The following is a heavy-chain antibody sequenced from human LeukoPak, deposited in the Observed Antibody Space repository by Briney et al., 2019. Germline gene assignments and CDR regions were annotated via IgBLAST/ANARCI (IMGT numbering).Heavy chain of an antibody. CDR2: ISGSGGSA. J-gene: IGHJ6*02. V-gene: IGHV3-23*01. D-gene: IGHD6-13*01. Sequence: SGGSLRLSCAASGLTFSSYAMSWVRQAPGKGLEWVSAISGSGGSAYYADSVKGRFTISRDNSKNTLYLQMNSVRAEDTAVYYCAKLLTDYSSSWYGNYYYYGMDVWGQGTTVTVSS. CDR3: AKLLTDYSSSWYGNYYYYGMDV. CDR1: GLTFSSYA.